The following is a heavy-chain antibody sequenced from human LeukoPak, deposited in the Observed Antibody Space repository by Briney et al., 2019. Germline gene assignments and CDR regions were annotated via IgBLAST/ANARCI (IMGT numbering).Heavy chain of an antibody. CDR3: ARRHSSGWFYY. D-gene: IGHD6-19*01. CDR2: IYRSGST. Sequence: SETLSLTCTVSGYSISNGYYWDWIRQPPGRGLEWIGNIYRSGSTSYNPSLKSRVTISVDTSKNQFSLKVNSVTAADTAVYYCARRHSSGWFYYWGQGTLFTVSS. CDR1: GYSISNGYY. V-gene: IGHV4-38-2*02. J-gene: IGHJ4*02.